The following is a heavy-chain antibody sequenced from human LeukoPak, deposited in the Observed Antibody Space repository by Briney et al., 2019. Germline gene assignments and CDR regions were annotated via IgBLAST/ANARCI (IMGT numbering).Heavy chain of an antibody. CDR1: GFTFSSYS. CDR2: ISSSSSYI. J-gene: IGHJ4*02. CDR3: ARDYYDSSGYLSEYYFDY. V-gene: IGHV3-21*01. Sequence: GGSLRLSCAASGFTFSSYSMSWVRQAPGKGLEWVSSISSSSSYIYYADSVKGRFTISRDNAKNSLYLQMNSLRAEDTAVYYCARDYYDSSGYLSEYYFDYWGQGTLVTVSS. D-gene: IGHD3-22*01.